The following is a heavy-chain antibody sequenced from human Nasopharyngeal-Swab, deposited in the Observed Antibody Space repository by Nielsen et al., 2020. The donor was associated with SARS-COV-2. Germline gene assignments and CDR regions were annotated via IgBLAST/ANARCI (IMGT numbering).Heavy chain of an antibody. CDR2: ISWNSGSI. Sequence: SLKISCAASGFTFDDYAMHWVRQAPGKGLEWVSGISWNSGSIGYADSVKGRFTIFRDNAKNSLYLRMNSLRAEDTALYYCAGVLSATYWGQGTLVTVSS. CDR3: AGVLSATY. J-gene: IGHJ4*02. CDR1: GFTFDDYA. V-gene: IGHV3-9*01. D-gene: IGHD2-8*01.